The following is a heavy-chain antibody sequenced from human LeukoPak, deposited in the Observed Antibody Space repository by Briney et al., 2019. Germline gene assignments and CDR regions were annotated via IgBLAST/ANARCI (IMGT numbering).Heavy chain of an antibody. CDR2: IYTSGST. Sequence: MPSQTLSLTCTVSGGSISSGSYYWSWIRQPAGKGLEWIGRIYTSGSTNYSPSLKSRVTISVDTSKNQFSLKLSSVTAADTAVYYCARDYGPDAFDIWGQGTMVTVSS. CDR3: ARDYGPDAFDI. J-gene: IGHJ3*02. V-gene: IGHV4-61*02. CDR1: GGSISSGSYY. D-gene: IGHD4-17*01.